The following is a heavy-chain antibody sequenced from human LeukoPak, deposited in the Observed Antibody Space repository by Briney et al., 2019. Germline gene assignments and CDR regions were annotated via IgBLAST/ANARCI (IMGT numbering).Heavy chain of an antibody. D-gene: IGHD6-19*01. CDR1: GSTFSSYA. CDR2: VSSDGRNK. J-gene: IGHJ4*02. V-gene: IGHV3-30*04. CDR3: ARDPCTSGWGPFDY. Sequence: GGSLRLSCAASGSTFSSYAIHWVRQAPGKGLQWVAVVSSDGRNKYYADSVKGRFTISRDNSKNTLYLQMNSLRSEDTAVYYCARDPCTSGWGPFDYWGQGTLVTVSS.